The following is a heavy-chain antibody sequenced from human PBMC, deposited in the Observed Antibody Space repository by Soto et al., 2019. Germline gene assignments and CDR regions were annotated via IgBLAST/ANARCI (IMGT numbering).Heavy chain of an antibody. Sequence: EVQLVESGGGLVQPGGSLRLSCAASGLTFSSYWMHWVRQAPGKGLVWVSRISTDGSVTTYADSVKGRFTISRDNAKTTLYLQMNSLRTADTAVYYCARAPYSSGCWGFDYWGQGTLVTVSS. V-gene: IGHV3-74*01. J-gene: IGHJ4*02. CDR3: ARAPYSSGCWGFDY. CDR1: GLTFSSYW. D-gene: IGHD6-19*01. CDR2: ISTDGSVT.